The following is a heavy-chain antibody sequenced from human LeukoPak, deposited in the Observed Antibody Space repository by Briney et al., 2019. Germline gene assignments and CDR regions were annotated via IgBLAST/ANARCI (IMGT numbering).Heavy chain of an antibody. J-gene: IGHJ6*02. Sequence: GGSLRLSRAASGFTFSSYAMHWVRQAPGKGLEWVAVISYDGSNKYYADSVKGRFTISRDNSKNTLYLQMNSLRAEDTAVYYCARAYPSSRDYYYYGMDVWGQGTTVTVSS. CDR2: ISYDGSNK. CDR3: ARAYPSSRDYYYYGMDV. D-gene: IGHD6-13*01. V-gene: IGHV3-30-3*01. CDR1: GFTFSSYA.